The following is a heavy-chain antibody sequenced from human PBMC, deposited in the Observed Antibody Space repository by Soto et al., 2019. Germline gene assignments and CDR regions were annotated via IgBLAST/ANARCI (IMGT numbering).Heavy chain of an antibody. Sequence: GESLKISGKGSGYNFSTYWIGWVGQMHGKRLVWMAIIYPGESDTRYSPSFQGQVTILADKSISTAYLQWSSLKASGTATYYCARPKTSGAADGFDIWGQGTMVTVSS. V-gene: IGHV5-51*01. CDR3: ARPKTSGAADGFDI. CDR1: GYNFSTYW. D-gene: IGHD3-3*01. CDR2: IYPGESDT. J-gene: IGHJ3*02.